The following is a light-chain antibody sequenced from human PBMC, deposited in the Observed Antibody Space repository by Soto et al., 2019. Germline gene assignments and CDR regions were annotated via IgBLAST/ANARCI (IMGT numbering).Light chain of an antibody. V-gene: IGKV3D-15*01. J-gene: IGKJ1*01. CDR2: GAS. CDR1: QSVATH. CDR3: QQYNNWPQT. Sequence: EVVLTQSPGTLSLSPGERATLPCRASQSVATHLAWYQQRPGQAPRLLIYGASKRAIGLPARFSGSGSGTEFTLTITSLQSEDFAVYYCQQYNNWPQTFGQCTKVDIK.